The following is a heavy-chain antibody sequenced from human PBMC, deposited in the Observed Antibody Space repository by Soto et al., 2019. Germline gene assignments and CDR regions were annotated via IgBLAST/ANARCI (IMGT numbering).Heavy chain of an antibody. CDR2: INPSGGST. CDR3: ARDYAPVAGTHYYGMDV. D-gene: IGHD6-19*01. Sequence: QVQLVQSGAEVKKPGASVKVSCKASGYTFTSYYMHWVRQAPGQGLEWMGIINPSGGSTSYAQKFQGRVTMTRDTSTSTVYMELSSLRYEDTAVYYCARDYAPVAGTHYYGMDVWGQGTTVTVSS. V-gene: IGHV1-46*01. J-gene: IGHJ6*02. CDR1: GYTFTSYY.